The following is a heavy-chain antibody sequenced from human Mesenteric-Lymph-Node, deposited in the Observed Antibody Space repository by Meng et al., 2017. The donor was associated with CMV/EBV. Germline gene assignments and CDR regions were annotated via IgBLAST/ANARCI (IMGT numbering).Heavy chain of an antibody. J-gene: IGHJ5*01. Sequence: GESLKITCAASGFTFSDYYMSWIRQAPGKGLEWVSYISSSGNTIYYADSMRGRFTISRDNAKNSLYLQMNSLRAEDAAVYYCATGDNWFDSWGQGTLVTVSS. CDR1: GFTFSDYY. CDR3: ATGDNWFDS. V-gene: IGHV3-11*04. D-gene: IGHD1-26*01. CDR2: ISSSGNTI.